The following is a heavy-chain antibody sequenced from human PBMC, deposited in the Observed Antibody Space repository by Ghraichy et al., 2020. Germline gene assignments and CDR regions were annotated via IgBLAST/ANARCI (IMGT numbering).Heavy chain of an antibody. V-gene: IGHV3-30*04. J-gene: IGHJ4*02. D-gene: IGHD3-9*01. Sequence: RGSLRLSCAASGLTFSNYAMHWVRQAPGKGLEWVAVISDDGTNKFYADSVRGRFSISRANSKKTVYLQMNSLRAEDTAVYYCASGGDDIWRELDSWGQGTQVTVSS. CDR3: ASGGDDIWRELDS. CDR1: GLTFSNYA. CDR2: ISDDGTNK.